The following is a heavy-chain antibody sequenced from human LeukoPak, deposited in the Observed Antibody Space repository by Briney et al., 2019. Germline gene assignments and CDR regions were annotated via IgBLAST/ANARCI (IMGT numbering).Heavy chain of an antibody. CDR3: TTDDYYDSSGYHTLGDY. Sequence: GGSLRLSCVASGFTFSSYAMGWVRQAPGKGLEWVGRIKSKTDGGTTDYAAPVKGRFTISRDDSKNTLYLQTNSLKTEDTAVYYCTTDDYYDSSGYHTLGDYWGQGTLVTVSS. V-gene: IGHV3-15*01. J-gene: IGHJ4*02. D-gene: IGHD3-22*01. CDR1: GFTFSSYA. CDR2: IKSKTDGGTT.